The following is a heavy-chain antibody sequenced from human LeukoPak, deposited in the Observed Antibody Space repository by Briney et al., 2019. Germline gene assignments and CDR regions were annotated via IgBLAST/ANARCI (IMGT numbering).Heavy chain of an antibody. CDR3: ATASGNGDYVLHPFDY. D-gene: IGHD4-17*01. CDR1: GYTLTELS. J-gene: IGHJ4*02. V-gene: IGHV1-24*01. Sequence: ASVKVSCKVSGYTLTELSTHWVRQAPGKGLEWMGGFDPEDGETIYAQKFQGRVTMTGDTSTDTAYMELSSLRSEDTAVYYCATASGNGDYVLHPFDYWGQGTLVTVSS. CDR2: FDPEDGET.